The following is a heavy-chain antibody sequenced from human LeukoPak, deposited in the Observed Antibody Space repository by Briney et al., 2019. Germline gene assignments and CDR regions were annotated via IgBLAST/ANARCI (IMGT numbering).Heavy chain of an antibody. D-gene: IGHD4-23*01. V-gene: IGHV1-18*01. CDR1: GYTFTSYG. CDR3: ARDPGSDYGGKGPTEPFDY. Sequence: GASVKVSCKASGYTFTSYGISWVRQAPGQGLEWMGWISAYNGNTNYAQKLQGRVTMTTDTPTSTAYMELRSLRSDDTAVYYCARDPGSDYGGKGPTEPFDYWGQGTLVTVSS. CDR2: ISAYNGNT. J-gene: IGHJ4*02.